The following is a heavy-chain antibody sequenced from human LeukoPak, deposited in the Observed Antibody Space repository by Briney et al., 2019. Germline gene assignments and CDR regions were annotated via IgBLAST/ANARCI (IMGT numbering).Heavy chain of an antibody. J-gene: IGHJ2*01. Sequence: SETLSLTCTVSGGSISSHYWSWIRQPPGKGLEWIGYAHYSGNTNYNPSLKSRVTISVDTSKSQVSLKLRSVTAADTAVYYCAKQTPSARDWYFDLWGPGTLVTVSS. CDR3: AKQTPSARDWYFDL. D-gene: IGHD1-26*01. CDR2: AHYSGNT. CDR1: GGSISSHY. V-gene: IGHV4-59*11.